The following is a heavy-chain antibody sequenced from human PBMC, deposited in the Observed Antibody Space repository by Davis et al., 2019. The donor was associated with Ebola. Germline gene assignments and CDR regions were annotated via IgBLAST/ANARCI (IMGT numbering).Heavy chain of an antibody. D-gene: IGHD6-6*01. CDR1: GGSFSGYY. J-gene: IGHJ5*02. CDR3: ARSGRGSSSFDQGFDP. CDR2: INHSGST. V-gene: IGHV4-34*01. Sequence: MPSETLSLTCAVYGGSFSGYYWSWIRQPPGKGLEWIGEINHSGSTNYNPSLKSRVTISVDTSKNQFSLKLSSVTAADTAVYYCARSGRGSSSFDQGFDPWGQGTLVTVSS.